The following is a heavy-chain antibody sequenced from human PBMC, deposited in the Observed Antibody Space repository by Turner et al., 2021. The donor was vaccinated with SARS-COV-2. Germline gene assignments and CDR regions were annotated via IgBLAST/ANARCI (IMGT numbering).Heavy chain of an antibody. Sequence: QVPLVESGGGVVQPGRSLRLSWAASGFTFSTYGMNCVRQAPGKGLEWVAVIWYDGSNKYYADYVKGRFTSSRDNSKNTLYLQMNSLRAEDTAVYYCARDGSGYYDSSGYFDHWGQGTLVTVSS. CDR2: IWYDGSNK. CDR3: ARDGSGYYDSSGYFDH. J-gene: IGHJ4*02. D-gene: IGHD3-22*01. CDR1: GFTFSTYG. V-gene: IGHV3-33*01.